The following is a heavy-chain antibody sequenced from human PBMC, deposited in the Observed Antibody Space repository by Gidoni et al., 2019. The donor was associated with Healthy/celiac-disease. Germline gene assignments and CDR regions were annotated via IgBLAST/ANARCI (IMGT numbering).Heavy chain of an antibody. Sequence: QVQLVQSGAEVKKPGASVKVSCKASGYTFTGYDMHWVRQAPGQGLEWMGWINPNSGGTNYAQKFQGRVTMTRDTSISTAYMELSRLRSDDTAVYYCARDQGTMVRGVRKYYFDYWGQGTLVTVSS. CDR2: INPNSGGT. V-gene: IGHV1-2*02. CDR1: GYTFTGYD. CDR3: ARDQGTMVRGVRKYYFDY. D-gene: IGHD3-10*01. J-gene: IGHJ4*02.